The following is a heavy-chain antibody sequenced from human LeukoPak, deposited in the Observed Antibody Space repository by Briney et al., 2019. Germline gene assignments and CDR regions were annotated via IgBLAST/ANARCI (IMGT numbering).Heavy chain of an antibody. J-gene: IGHJ5*02. V-gene: IGHV3-21*01. CDR3: AREYYGASWGWFDP. CDR2: INQNSRYI. D-gene: IGHD4-17*01. CDR1: GFTFRSYA. Sequence: GGSLRLSCAGSGFTFRSYAMDWVRQAPGKGLEWVSSINQNSRYIYYTDSVKGRFTISRDNAKNSLYLQMNSLRAEDTAVYYCAREYYGASWGWFDPWGQGTLVTVSS.